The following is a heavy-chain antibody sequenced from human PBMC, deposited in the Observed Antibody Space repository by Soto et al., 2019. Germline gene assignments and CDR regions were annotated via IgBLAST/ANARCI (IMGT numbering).Heavy chain of an antibody. CDR1: GGTFSSYA. Sequence: QVRLVQSGAEVKKPGSSVKVSCKASGGTFSSYAIGWVRQAPGQGLEWMGGIIPISGTANYAQKFQGRVTITADESTSTAYMELSSLRSEDTAVYYCARSQGSSTSLEIYYYYYYGMDVWGQGTTVTVSS. D-gene: IGHD2-2*01. CDR2: IIPISGTA. J-gene: IGHJ6*02. V-gene: IGHV1-69*01. CDR3: ARSQGSSTSLEIYYYYYYGMDV.